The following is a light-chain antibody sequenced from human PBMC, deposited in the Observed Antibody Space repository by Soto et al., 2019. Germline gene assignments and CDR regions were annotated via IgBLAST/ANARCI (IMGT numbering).Light chain of an antibody. J-gene: IGLJ3*02. CDR2: EVN. V-gene: IGLV2-8*01. CDR1: SSDIGAYNY. CDR3: TSYGGRDNLM. Sequence: QSVLTQPPSASGSPGQSVTISCTGTSSDIGAYNYVSWFQQHPGEAPKLIISEVNKRPSGVPDRFSGSKSSNTASLTVSGLQAEDEADYYCTSYGGRDNLMFGGGTKLTVL.